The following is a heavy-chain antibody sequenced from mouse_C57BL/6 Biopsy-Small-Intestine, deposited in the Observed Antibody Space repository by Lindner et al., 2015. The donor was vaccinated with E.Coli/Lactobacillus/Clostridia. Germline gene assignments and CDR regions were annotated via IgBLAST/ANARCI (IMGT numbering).Heavy chain of an antibody. J-gene: IGHJ2*01. D-gene: IGHD1-1*01. CDR2: ITGDINTI. CDR3: GRGHYGTFDY. CDR1: GFTFSDYG. Sequence: EVQLQESGGGLVKPGGSLKLSCAASGFTFSDYGMHWVRQTPEKGLEWVAYITGDINTIYYADTVKGRFTISRDNAKNTLLLQMTSLRSEDTAMYYCGRGHYGTFDYWGQGTTLTVSS. V-gene: IGHV5-17*01.